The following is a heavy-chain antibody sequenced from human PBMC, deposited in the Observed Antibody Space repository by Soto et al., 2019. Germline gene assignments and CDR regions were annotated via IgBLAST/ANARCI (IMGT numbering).Heavy chain of an antibody. CDR2: IYYSGST. CDR3: ARHRVIAIWQDYYYMDV. D-gene: IGHD2-21*01. Sequence: QPPGKGLEWIGSIYYSGSTYYNPSLKSRVTISVDTSKNQFSLKLSSVTAADTAVYYCARHRVIAIWQDYYYMDVWGKGTTVTVSS. J-gene: IGHJ6*03. V-gene: IGHV4-39*01.